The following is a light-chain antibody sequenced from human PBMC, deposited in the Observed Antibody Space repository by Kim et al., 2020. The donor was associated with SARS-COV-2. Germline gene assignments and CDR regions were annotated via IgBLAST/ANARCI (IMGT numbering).Light chain of an antibody. CDR1: SSNIGAGYD. J-gene: IGLJ1*01. CDR2: GNS. CDR3: QSYDSSLSGLYV. V-gene: IGLV1-40*01. Sequence: VTLSFTGGSSNIGAGYDVHWYQQLPGTAPKLLIYGNSNRPSGVPDRFSGSKSGTSASLAITGLQAEDEADYYCQSYDSSLSGLYVVGTGTKVTVL.